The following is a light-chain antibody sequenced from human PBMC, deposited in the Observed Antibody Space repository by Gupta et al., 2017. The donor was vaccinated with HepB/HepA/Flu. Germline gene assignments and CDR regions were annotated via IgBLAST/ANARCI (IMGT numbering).Light chain of an antibody. J-gene: IGLJ2*01. CDR3: QVWDSSSDHVV. Sequence: SYVLTQPPSVSVAQGKTARITCGGNNLGSKSVHWYQQKPGQAPVLVVYDDSHRPSGIPERFSGSNSGNTATLTISRVEAGDEADYYCQVWDSSSDHVVFGGWTKLTVL. CDR1: NLGSKS. CDR2: DDS. V-gene: IGLV3-21*03.